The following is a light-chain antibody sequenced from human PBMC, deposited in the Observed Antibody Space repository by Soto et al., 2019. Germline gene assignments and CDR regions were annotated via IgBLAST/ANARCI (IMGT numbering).Light chain of an antibody. J-gene: IGKJ1*01. Sequence: EIVMTQSPATLSVSPGEGATLSCRTSQSVSSDLAWYQRKPGQAPRLLFSGASARATGIPPRFSGSGSGTEFTLALCSLQSEDFAVYYCQQYNSWTQTFGQGTKVDIK. CDR3: QQYNSWTQT. CDR2: GAS. CDR1: QSVSSD. V-gene: IGKV3-15*01.